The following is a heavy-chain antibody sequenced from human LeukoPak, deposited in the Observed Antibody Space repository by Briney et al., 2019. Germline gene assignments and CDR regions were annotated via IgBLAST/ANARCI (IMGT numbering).Heavy chain of an antibody. CDR1: GASFSSSTYY. J-gene: IGHJ4*02. CDR2: IYYSGST. Sequence: SETLSLTCTVSGASFSSSTYYWGWIRQPPGKGLEWIGSIYYSGSTNYNPSLRSRVTISVGTSKNQFSLNLSSVTAADTAVYYCARSSQWPDTLFDYWGQGTLVTVSS. CDR3: ARSSQWPDTLFDY. D-gene: IGHD6-19*01. V-gene: IGHV4-39*07.